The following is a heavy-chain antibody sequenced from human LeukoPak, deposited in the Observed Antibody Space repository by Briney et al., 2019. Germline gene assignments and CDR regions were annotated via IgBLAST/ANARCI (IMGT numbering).Heavy chain of an antibody. CDR2: FDPEDGET. CDR3: ATGGRWFGEFDY. V-gene: IGHV1-24*01. J-gene: IGHJ4*02. D-gene: IGHD3-10*01. Sequence: ASVKVSCKVSGYTHTELSMHWVRQAPGKGLEWMGGFDPEDGETIYAQKFQGRVTMTEDTSTDTAYMELSSLRSEDTAVYYCATGGRWFGEFDYWGQGTLVTVSS. CDR1: GYTHTELS.